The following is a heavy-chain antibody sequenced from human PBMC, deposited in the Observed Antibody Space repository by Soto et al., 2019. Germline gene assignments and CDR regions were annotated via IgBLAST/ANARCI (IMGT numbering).Heavy chain of an antibody. CDR1: GFTFSSYG. CDR2: ISYDGSNK. CDR3: AKEGSSWYRYGMDV. J-gene: IGHJ6*02. V-gene: IGHV3-30*18. Sequence: QVQLVESGGGVVQPGRSLRLSCAASGFTFSSYGMHWVRQAPGKGLEWVAVISYDGSNKYYADSVKGRFTISRDNSKNTLYLQMNSLRAEDTAVYYCAKEGSSWYRYGMDVWGQGTTVTVSS. D-gene: IGHD6-13*01.